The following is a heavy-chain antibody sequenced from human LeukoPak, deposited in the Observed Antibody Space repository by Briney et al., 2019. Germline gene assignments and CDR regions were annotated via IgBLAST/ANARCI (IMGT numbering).Heavy chain of an antibody. D-gene: IGHD2-2*01. J-gene: IGHJ5*02. CDR2: MNPNSGNT. CDR3: ARDRGCSSTSCTYNWFDP. Sequence: ASVKVSCKASGYTFTSYDINWVRQATGQGLEWMGWMNPNSGNTGYAQKFQGRVTITRNTSISTAYMELSSLRSEDTAVYYCARDRGCSSTSCTYNWFDPWGQGTLVTVSS. CDR1: GYTFTSYD. V-gene: IGHV1-8*03.